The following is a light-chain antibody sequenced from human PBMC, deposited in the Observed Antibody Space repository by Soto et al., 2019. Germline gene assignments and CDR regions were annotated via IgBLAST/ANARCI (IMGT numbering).Light chain of an antibody. CDR2: GAS. CDR1: QSVSSSY. Sequence: EIGVTLSPGTLSLSPGERATLSCRASQSVSSSYLAGYQQKPGQAPRLLIYGASSRATGIPDRFSGSGSGTDFTLTISRLEPEDVAVYYCQQYGSSPRTFGQGTKVDIK. V-gene: IGKV3-20*01. CDR3: QQYGSSPRT. J-gene: IGKJ1*01.